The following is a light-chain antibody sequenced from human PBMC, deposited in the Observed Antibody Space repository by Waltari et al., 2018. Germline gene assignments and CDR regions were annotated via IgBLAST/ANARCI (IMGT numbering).Light chain of an antibody. V-gene: IGLV1-51*01. CDR2: RNI. J-gene: IGLJ2*01. Sequence: QSVLTQPPSVSAAPGQQVTISCSGSTSNIGENYVSWYQHLPGKDPRLLIFRNIERPSGISDRFCGSEPEPSATLRITGLQLGAEVDYFCAAMDRVLSVVVIGGGTMLAVL. CDR1: TSNIGENY. CDR3: AAMDRVLSVVV.